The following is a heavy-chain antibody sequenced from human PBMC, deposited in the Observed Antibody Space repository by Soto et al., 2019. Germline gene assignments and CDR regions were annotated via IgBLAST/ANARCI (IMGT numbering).Heavy chain of an antibody. D-gene: IGHD6-13*01. CDR2: INAYNGKT. V-gene: IGHV1-18*01. Sequence: ASVKVSCKASGYTFTSYGISWVRQAPGQGLEWMGWINAYNGKTQYAQKLQGRVTMTTDTYTSTAYMELRSLRPDDTAVYYFARVKSVAGRNYCFDYLGQGTLVNVSS. CDR3: ARVKSVAGRNYCFDY. J-gene: IGHJ4*01. CDR1: GYTFTSYG.